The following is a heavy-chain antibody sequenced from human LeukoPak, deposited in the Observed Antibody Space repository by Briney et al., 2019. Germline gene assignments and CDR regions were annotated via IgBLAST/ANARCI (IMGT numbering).Heavy chain of an antibody. D-gene: IGHD1/OR15-1a*01. J-gene: IGHJ3*01. CDR1: GFTFSDYA. Sequence: GGSLRLSCAASGFTFSDYAMHWVRQVPGKGLEGVGGSSWNSGTIAYGESVKGRATISRDNARNSLYLEVNSLRVEDTALYYCAKHLAVGTSPRVYAFDVWGQGSSVTVSS. CDR3: AKHLAVGTSPRVYAFDV. CDR2: SSWNSGTI. V-gene: IGHV3-9*01.